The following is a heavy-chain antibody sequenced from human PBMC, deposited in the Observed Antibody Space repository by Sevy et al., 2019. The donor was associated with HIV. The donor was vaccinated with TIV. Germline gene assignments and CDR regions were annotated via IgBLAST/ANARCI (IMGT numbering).Heavy chain of an antibody. CDR2: IRSKAYGGTT. Sequence: GGSLRLSCTGAGFTFGDYAMSWFRQAPGKGLEWVGFIRSKAYGGTTEYAASVKGRFTISRDDSKTNAYLQMNSLKTEDTAVYYCTRGQYSSSSWRWYYFDYWGQGTLVTVSS. CDR1: GFTFGDYA. J-gene: IGHJ4*02. CDR3: TRGQYSSSSWRWYYFDY. D-gene: IGHD6-6*01. V-gene: IGHV3-49*03.